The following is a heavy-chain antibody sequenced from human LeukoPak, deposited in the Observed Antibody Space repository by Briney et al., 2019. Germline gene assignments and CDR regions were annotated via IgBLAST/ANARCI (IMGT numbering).Heavy chain of an antibody. CDR2: ISSSSYI. J-gene: IGHJ4*02. Sequence: GGSLRLSCAASGFTFSSYSMNWVRQAPGKGLEWVSSISSSSYIYYADSVKGRFTISRDNAKNSLYLQMNSLRAEDTAVYYCARDAWELPDYWGQGALVTVPS. CDR1: GFTFSSYS. CDR3: ARDAWELPDY. V-gene: IGHV3-21*01. D-gene: IGHD1-26*01.